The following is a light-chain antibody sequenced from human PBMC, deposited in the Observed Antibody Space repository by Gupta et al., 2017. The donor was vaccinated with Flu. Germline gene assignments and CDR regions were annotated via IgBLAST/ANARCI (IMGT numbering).Light chain of an antibody. CDR1: QSVKANY. CDR3: QQYGGSPYS. CDR2: GAF. V-gene: IGKV3-20*01. J-gene: IGKJ2*03. Sequence: EIVLTQSPDTMSLSPGEGATLSCRASQSVKANYLAWYQQKPGQAPRLLIYGAFSRATTIPDRFRGSGSVTNFTLTISILEPEDFAVYYCQQYGGSPYSFGQGTKLEIK.